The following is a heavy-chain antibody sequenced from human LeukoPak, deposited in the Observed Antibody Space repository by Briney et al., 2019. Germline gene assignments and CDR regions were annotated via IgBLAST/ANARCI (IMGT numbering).Heavy chain of an antibody. J-gene: IGHJ4*02. D-gene: IGHD6-13*01. CDR3: ARDHSVAAAGSPDY. CDR2: ISGGAGST. CDR1: GFTFSSYA. V-gene: IGHV3-23*01. Sequence: PGGSLRLSCAASGFTFSSYAMSWVRQAPGKGLEGVSVISGGAGSTYYADSVKGRFTISRDNAKNSLYLQMNSLRAEDTAVYYCARDHSVAAAGSPDYWGQGTLVTVSS.